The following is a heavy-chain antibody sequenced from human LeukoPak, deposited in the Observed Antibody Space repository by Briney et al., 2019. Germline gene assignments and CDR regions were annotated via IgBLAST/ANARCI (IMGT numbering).Heavy chain of an antibody. J-gene: IGHJ6*02. CDR3: ARGPGGLCSSTSCYTDYYYGMDV. Sequence: GGSLRLSCAASGFIFSSYVMSWVRQAPGKGLEWVSSISVSGGSTYYADSVKGRFTISRDNAKNSLYLQMNSLRAEDTAVYYCARGPGGLCSSTSCYTDYYYGMDVWGQGTTVTVSS. CDR1: GFIFSSYV. V-gene: IGHV3-23*01. CDR2: ISVSGGST. D-gene: IGHD2-2*02.